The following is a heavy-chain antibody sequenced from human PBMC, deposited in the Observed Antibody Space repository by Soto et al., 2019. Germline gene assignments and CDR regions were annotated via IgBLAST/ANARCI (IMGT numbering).Heavy chain of an antibody. CDR3: ARYDFWRGGYGMDV. J-gene: IGHJ6*02. CDR2: IYHSGST. V-gene: IGHV4-38-2*01. D-gene: IGHD3-3*01. Sequence: SETLSLTCAVSGYSISSGYYWGWIRQPPGKGLEWIGSIYHSGSTYYNPSLKSRVTISVDTSKNQFSLKLSSVTAADTAVYYCARYDFWRGGYGMDVWGQGTTVTV. CDR1: GYSISSGYY.